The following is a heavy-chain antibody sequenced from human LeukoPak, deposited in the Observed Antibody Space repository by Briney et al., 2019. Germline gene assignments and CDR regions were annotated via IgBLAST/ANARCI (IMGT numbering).Heavy chain of an antibody. Sequence: LSLARTLSARSVGSGSDGSGWLRQPPWKGLELFVYIYYSGSTNYNPSLKSRVTISVDTSKNQFSLKLSSVTAADTAVYYCARVLVGATEGFDYWGQGTLVTVSS. CDR3: ARVLVGATEGFDY. CDR2: IYYSGST. CDR1: ARSVGSGSDG. J-gene: IGHJ4*02. D-gene: IGHD1-26*01. V-gene: IGHV4-61*01.